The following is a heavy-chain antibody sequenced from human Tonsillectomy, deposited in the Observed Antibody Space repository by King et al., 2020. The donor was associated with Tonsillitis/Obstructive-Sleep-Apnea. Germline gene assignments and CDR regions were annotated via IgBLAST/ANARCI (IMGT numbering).Heavy chain of an antibody. D-gene: IGHD6-19*01. J-gene: IGHJ4*02. CDR3: ARDIPFPYSSGPFDY. Sequence: VQLVESGGGLVKPGGSLRLSCAASGFTFSSYSMNWVRQAPGKGLEWVSSISSSSSYIYYADSVKGRFTISRDNAKNSLYLQMNSLRAEDTAVYYCARDIPFPYSSGPFDYWGQGTLVTVSS. V-gene: IGHV3-21*01. CDR1: GFTFSSYS. CDR2: ISSSSSYI.